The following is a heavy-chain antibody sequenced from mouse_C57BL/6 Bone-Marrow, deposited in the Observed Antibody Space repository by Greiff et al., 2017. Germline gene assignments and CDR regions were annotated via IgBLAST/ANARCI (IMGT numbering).Heavy chain of an antibody. J-gene: IGHJ3*01. Sequence: EVKLQESGPGLVKPSQSLSLTCSVTGYSITSGYYWNWIRQFPGNKLEWMGYISYDGSNNYNPSLKNRISITRDTSKNQFFLKLNSVTTEDTATYYCAKNSCWGQGTLVTVSA. CDR3: AKNSC. CDR1: GYSITSGYY. V-gene: IGHV3-6*01. CDR2: ISYDGSN.